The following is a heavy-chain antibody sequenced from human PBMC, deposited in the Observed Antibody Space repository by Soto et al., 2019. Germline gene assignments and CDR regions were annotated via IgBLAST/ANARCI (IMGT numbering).Heavy chain of an antibody. J-gene: IGHJ4*02. Sequence: QVQFVQSGAEVKKPGASVKVSCKTPGYTFTRYHIHWVRQAPGQRLEWMGWINVGNGNTRYSQKFQGRLTLTRDTPGNTAHLELNSLISEDTAVYYCATPQDYDGCLDSWGQGTLVTVSS. CDR2: INVGNGNT. CDR1: GYTFTRYH. V-gene: IGHV1-3*01. CDR3: ATPQDYDGCLDS. D-gene: IGHD3-22*01.